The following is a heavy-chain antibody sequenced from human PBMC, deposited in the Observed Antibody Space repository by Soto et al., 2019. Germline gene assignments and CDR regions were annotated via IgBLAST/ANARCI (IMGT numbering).Heavy chain of an antibody. CDR1: GGTFSSYA. Sequence: QVQLVQSGAEVKKPGSSVKVSCKASGGTFSSYAISWVRQAPGQGLEWMGGIIPIFGTADYAQKFQGRVTITADESMRTAYMELSSLRSEDTAVYYCASHYDSSGYYYRGLDYWGQGTLVTVSS. J-gene: IGHJ4*02. CDR2: IIPIFGTA. V-gene: IGHV1-69*12. CDR3: ASHYDSSGYYYRGLDY. D-gene: IGHD3-22*01.